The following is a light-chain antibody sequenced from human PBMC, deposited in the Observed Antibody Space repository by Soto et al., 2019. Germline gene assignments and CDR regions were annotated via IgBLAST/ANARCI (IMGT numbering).Light chain of an antibody. CDR3: SSYAGSNTPYV. CDR1: SSDVGGYNY. Sequence: QSVLTQPPPASGSPGQSVTISCTGTSSDVGGYNYVSWYQHHPGNAPKLMIYEVNKRTSGVPDRFSGSKSGNTASLTVSGLQAEDEADYYCSSYAGSNTPYVFGTGTKVTVL. CDR2: EVN. J-gene: IGLJ1*01. V-gene: IGLV2-8*01.